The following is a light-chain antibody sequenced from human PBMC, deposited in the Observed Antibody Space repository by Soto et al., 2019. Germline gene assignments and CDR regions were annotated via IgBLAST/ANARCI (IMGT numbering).Light chain of an antibody. CDR1: QSVSSSY. Sequence: EIVLTQSPGTLSLSPGERATLSCRASQSVSSSYLAWYQQKPGQAPRLLIYGASSRHTGIPDRFSGSGSGTDFTLTISRLEPEDFAVYYCQQYGSSPYTFGQGTKLEIK. CDR2: GAS. CDR3: QQYGSSPYT. J-gene: IGKJ2*01. V-gene: IGKV3-20*01.